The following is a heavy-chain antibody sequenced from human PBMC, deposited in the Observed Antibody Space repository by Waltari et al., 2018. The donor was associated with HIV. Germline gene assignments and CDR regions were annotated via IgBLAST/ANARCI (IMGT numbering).Heavy chain of an antibody. CDR3: ARGESGKKWLSPYNWFDP. J-gene: IGHJ5*02. D-gene: IGHD6-19*01. CDR2: IKPNKCGT. Sequence: QAVLVQSAADVRNPGASLQVPRTASGSNFRDYQLHWVRQAPGQGLEGLGWIKPNKCGTNSSQKLHDRPTMTTDTSVNTAYLDLGRLTSDDTAVYYCARGESGKKWLSPYNWFDPWGQGTLVTVSS. V-gene: IGHV1-2*02. CDR1: GSNFRDYQ.